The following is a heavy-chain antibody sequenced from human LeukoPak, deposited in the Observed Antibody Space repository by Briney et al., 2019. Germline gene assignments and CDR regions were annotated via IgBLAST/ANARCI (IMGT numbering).Heavy chain of an antibody. CDR1: GGSISSYY. V-gene: IGHV4-59*01. CDR2: IYYSGST. Sequence: PSETLSLTCTVSGGSISSYYWSWIRQPPGKGLEWIGYIYYSGSTNYNPSLKRRVNISVDKSKKQFSLKVSSVTAADTAVYYCARGRLDYYGSGSYPSPFDYWGQGTLVTVSS. J-gene: IGHJ4*02. CDR3: ARGRLDYYGSGSYPSPFDY. D-gene: IGHD3-10*01.